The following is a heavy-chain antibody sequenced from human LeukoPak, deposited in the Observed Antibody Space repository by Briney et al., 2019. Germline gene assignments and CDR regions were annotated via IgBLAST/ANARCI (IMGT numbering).Heavy chain of an antibody. CDR3: ASSKDYHDSSGYARTLDY. CDR2: ISAYNGNT. D-gene: IGHD3-22*01. V-gene: IGHV1-18*01. J-gene: IGHJ4*02. CDR1: GYTFTSYG. Sequence: GASVKVSCKASGYTFTSYGISWVRQAPGQGLEWMGWISAYNGNTNYAQKLQGRVTMTTDTSTSTAYMELRSLRSEDTAIYYCASSKDYHDSSGYARTLDYWGQGTLVTVSS.